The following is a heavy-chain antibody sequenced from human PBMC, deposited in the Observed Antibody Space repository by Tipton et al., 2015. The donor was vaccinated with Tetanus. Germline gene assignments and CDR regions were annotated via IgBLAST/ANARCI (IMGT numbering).Heavy chain of an antibody. CDR2: IGYSGSAT. J-gene: IGHJ5*02. V-gene: IGHV3-48*04. Sequence: SLRLSCAASGFTFSTYSMNWVRQSPGKGLEWISYIGYSGSATHYADSVRGRFTISRDNAKNSLYLQMNSLRVDDTAVYYCVRYNYDEGWFDPWGQGTLVTVSS. CDR1: GFTFSTYS. D-gene: IGHD5-24*01. CDR3: VRYNYDEGWFDP.